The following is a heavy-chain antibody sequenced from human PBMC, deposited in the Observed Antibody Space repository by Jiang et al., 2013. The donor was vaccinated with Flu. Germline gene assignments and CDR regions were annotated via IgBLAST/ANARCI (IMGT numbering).Heavy chain of an antibody. V-gene: IGHV1-18*01. D-gene: IGHD3-10*01. CDR1: GYTFTSYG. Sequence: SGAEVKKPGASVKVSCKASGYTFTSYGISWVRQAPGQGLEWMGWISAYNGNTNYAQKLQGRVTMTTDTSTSTAYMELRSLRSDDTAVYYCARKGVRVGGSGSYFLEVGGGAYDYYGMDVWGQGTTVTVSS. CDR3: ARKGVRVGGSGSYFLEVGGGAYDYYGMDV. J-gene: IGHJ6*02. CDR2: ISAYNGNT.